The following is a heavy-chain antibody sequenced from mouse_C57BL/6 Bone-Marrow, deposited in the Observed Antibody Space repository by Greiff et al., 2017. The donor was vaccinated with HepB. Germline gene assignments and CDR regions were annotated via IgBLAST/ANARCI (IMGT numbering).Heavy chain of an antibody. CDR2: IYPRSGNT. V-gene: IGHV1-81*01. D-gene: IGHD1-1*01. J-gene: IGHJ2*01. CDR1: GYTFTSYG. CDR3: SRGPYYYGSSYDDFDY. Sequence: QVQLQQSGAELVRPGASVKLSCKASGYTFTSYGISWVKQRTGQGLEWIGEIYPRSGNTNYNEKFKGKATLTEDKSSSTAYMELRSLTSEDSAVYLCSRGPYYYGSSYDDFDYWGQGTAPTVS.